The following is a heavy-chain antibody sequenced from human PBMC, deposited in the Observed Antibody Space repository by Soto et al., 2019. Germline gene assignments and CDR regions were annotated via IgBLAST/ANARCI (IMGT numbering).Heavy chain of an antibody. J-gene: IGHJ4*02. Sequence: QVQLVQSGAEVKKPGASVKVSCKASGYTFTNYAITWVRQAPGHGLEWMGWISAYNGNTNYAQKLQVRVTMTTDTSTRTADMELRSLRSDDAAVYYCARDSPPVGYWGQGTLVTVSS. CDR3: ARDSPPVGY. V-gene: IGHV1-18*01. CDR1: GYTFTNYA. CDR2: ISAYNGNT.